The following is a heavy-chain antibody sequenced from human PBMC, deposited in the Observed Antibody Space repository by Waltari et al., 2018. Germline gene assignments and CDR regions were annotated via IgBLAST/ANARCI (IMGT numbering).Heavy chain of an antibody. CDR2: IYTSGST. Sequence: QVQLQESGPGLVQPSQTLSLTCTVSGGPISSGSYYCSWIRQPAGKGLEWIGYIYTSGSTNYNPSLKSRVTISVDTSKNQFSLKLSSVTAADTAVYYCASQGYYDFWSGPLDYWGQGTLVTVSS. V-gene: IGHV4-61*09. CDR1: GGPISSGSYY. CDR3: ASQGYYDFWSGPLDY. J-gene: IGHJ4*02. D-gene: IGHD3-3*01.